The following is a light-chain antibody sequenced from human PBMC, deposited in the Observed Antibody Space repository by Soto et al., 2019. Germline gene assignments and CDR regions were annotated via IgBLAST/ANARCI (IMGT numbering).Light chain of an antibody. CDR1: QSISGSY. J-gene: IGKJ5*01. CDR3: QQYNSWPPIT. CDR2: NTS. V-gene: IGKV3-20*01. Sequence: EIVLTQSPGTLSLSPGERATLSCRTSQSISGSYLAWYQQKPGQAPRLLIYNTSSRATGIPDRFSGSGSGTEFTLTISSLQSEDFAVYYCQQYNSWPPITFGQGTRLEIK.